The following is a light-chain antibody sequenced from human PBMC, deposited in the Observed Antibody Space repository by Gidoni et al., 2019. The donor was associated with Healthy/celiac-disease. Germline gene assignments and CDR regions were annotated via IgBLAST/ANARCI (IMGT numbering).Light chain of an antibody. Sequence: QSALTQPASVSGSPGQSITISCTGTSSDVGGYNYVSWYQKHPGKPPKLMIYEVSNRPSGLSNRFSGSKSGNTASLTSSGLQAEDEADYYCSSYTSSSTLVVFGTGTKVTVL. CDR3: SSYTSSSTLVV. CDR1: SSDVGGYNY. J-gene: IGLJ1*01. V-gene: IGLV2-14*01. CDR2: EVS.